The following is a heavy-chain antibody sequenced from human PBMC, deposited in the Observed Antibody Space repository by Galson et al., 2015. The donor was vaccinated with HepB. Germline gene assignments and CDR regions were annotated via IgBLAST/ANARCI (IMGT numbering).Heavy chain of an antibody. V-gene: IGHV7-4-1*02. Sequence: SVKVSCKASGYTFTSYAMNWVRQAPGQGLEWMGWINTNTGNPTYAQGFTGRFVFSLDTSVSTAYLQISSLKAEDTAVYYCARANMAWYYDFWSGPLGFDYWGQGTLVTVSS. CDR1: GYTFTSYA. CDR3: ARANMAWYYDFWSGPLGFDY. J-gene: IGHJ4*02. CDR2: INTNTGNP. D-gene: IGHD3-3*01.